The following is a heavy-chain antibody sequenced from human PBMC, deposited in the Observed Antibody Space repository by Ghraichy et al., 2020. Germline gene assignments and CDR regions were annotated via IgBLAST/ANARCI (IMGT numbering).Heavy chain of an antibody. Sequence: SQTLSLTCAISGDSVSSNSAAWNWIRQSPSRGLEWLGRTYYRSKWYNDYAVSVKSRITINPDTSKNQFSLQLNSVTPEDTAVYYCARAHFGVRGVINFHYDYGMDVWGHGTTVTCSS. J-gene: IGHJ6*02. CDR2: TYYRSKWYN. CDR1: GDSVSSNSAA. V-gene: IGHV6-1*01. CDR3: ARAHFGVRGVINFHYDYGMDV. D-gene: IGHD3-10*01.